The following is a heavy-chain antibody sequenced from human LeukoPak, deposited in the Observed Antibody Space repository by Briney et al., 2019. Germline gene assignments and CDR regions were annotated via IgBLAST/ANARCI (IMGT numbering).Heavy chain of an antibody. Sequence: KPSETLSLTCTVSGGSISSYYWSWIRQPPGKGLEWIGYIYYSGSTNYNPSLKSRVTISVDTSKNQFSLKLSSVTAADTAVYYCARTYYYDSSGYSLPLYYYGMDVWGQGTTVTVSS. CDR1: GGSISSYY. D-gene: IGHD3-22*01. V-gene: IGHV4-59*01. CDR2: IYYSGST. CDR3: ARTYYYDSSGYSLPLYYYGMDV. J-gene: IGHJ6*02.